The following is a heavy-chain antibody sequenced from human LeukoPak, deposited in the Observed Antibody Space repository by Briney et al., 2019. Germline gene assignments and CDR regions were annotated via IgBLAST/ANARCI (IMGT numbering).Heavy chain of an antibody. Sequence: PGGSLRLSCAASGFTFSSYAMSWVRQAPGKGLEWVSAISGSGGSTYYADSVKGRFTISRDNSKNTLYLQMNSLRAEDTAVYYCARNVLLWFGELVNPEPVDYWGQGTLVTVSS. J-gene: IGHJ4*02. CDR3: ARNVLLWFGELVNPEPVDY. V-gene: IGHV3-23*01. D-gene: IGHD3-10*01. CDR1: GFTFSSYA. CDR2: ISGSGGST.